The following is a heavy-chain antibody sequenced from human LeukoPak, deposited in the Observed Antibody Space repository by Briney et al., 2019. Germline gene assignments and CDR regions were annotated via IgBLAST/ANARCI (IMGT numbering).Heavy chain of an antibody. CDR1: GFTFSSYC. CDR3: AKDWQQLVGWFDP. CDR2: ISYDGSNK. D-gene: IGHD6-13*01. Sequence: GGSLTLSCPASGFTFSSYCMRWVRQAPGKGLEWVAVISYDGSNKYYADSVKGRFTISTHTSKNTLYLQMNRLRTEDTAVYYRAKDWQQLVGWFDPWGQGTLVTVSS. J-gene: IGHJ5*02. V-gene: IGHV3-30*18.